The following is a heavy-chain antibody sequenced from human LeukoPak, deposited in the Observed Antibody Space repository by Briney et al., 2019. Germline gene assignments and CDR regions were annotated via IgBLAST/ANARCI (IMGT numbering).Heavy chain of an antibody. CDR3: ARQEVAAAGAGSDY. D-gene: IGHD6-13*01. CDR1: GVSLSSISYY. Sequence: SETLSLTCTVSGVSLSSISYYWGWIRQPPGRGLEWFGRIYYSGSTYYNPPPKSRGTISVDTSKHRFSLKLRSVTAADKAVYYCARQEVAAAGAGSDYWGKGTLVTVSP. V-gene: IGHV4-39*01. J-gene: IGHJ4*02. CDR2: IYYSGST.